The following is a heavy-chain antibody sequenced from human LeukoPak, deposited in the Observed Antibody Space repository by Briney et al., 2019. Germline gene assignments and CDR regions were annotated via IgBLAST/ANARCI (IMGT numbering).Heavy chain of an antibody. CDR1: GGTFSSYA. V-gene: IGHV1-69*13. CDR2: IIPIFGTA. J-gene: IGHJ3*02. Sequence: SVKVSCKASGGTFSSYAISWVRQAPGQGLEWMGGIIPIFGTANYAQKFQGRVTITADESTSTAYMELSSLRSEDTAVYYCARAPPGDTAKWIDAFDIWGQGTMVAVSS. CDR3: ARAPPGDTAKWIDAFDI. D-gene: IGHD5-18*01.